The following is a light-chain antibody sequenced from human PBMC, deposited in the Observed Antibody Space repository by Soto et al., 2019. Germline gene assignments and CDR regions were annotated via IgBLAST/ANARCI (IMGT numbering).Light chain of an antibody. CDR1: QSISSN. CDR3: QQSYSTPYT. V-gene: IGKV1-39*01. Sequence: DIQMTQSPSSLSASVGDRVTITCRASQSISSNLNWYQQKPGEAPKLLIYVASSLQSGVPSRFSGSESETDYTRTIRSLQPDDFGTYYCQQSYSTPYTFGQGTKLEIK. CDR2: VAS. J-gene: IGKJ2*01.